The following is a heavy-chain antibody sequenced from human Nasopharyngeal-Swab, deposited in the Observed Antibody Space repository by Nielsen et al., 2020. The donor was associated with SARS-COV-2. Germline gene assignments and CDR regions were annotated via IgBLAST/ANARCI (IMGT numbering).Heavy chain of an antibody. CDR1: GITFSDAW. J-gene: IGHJ4*02. Sequence: GESLKISCAVSGITFSDAWMTWVRQAPGKGLEWIGRIRSRSNGGTTDYGAPLEGRFSISRDDSENTVYLQMNDLKTEDTAVYYCARLGSFDQWGQGTLVIAS. V-gene: IGHV3-15*01. CDR3: ARLGSFDQ. CDR2: IRSRSNGGTT.